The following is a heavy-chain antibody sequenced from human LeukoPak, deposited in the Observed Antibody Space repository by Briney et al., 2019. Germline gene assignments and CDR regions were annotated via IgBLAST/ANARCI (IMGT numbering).Heavy chain of an antibody. Sequence: GRSLRLSCAASGFTFSSYAMHWVRQAPGKGLEWVAVISYDGSDKYYADSVKGRFTISRDNSKNTLYLQMNSLKAEDTAVYYCARESSSGWRTGDYWGQGTLVTVSS. D-gene: IGHD6-19*01. CDR3: ARESSSGWRTGDY. CDR1: GFTFSSYA. J-gene: IGHJ4*02. V-gene: IGHV3-30-3*01. CDR2: ISYDGSDK.